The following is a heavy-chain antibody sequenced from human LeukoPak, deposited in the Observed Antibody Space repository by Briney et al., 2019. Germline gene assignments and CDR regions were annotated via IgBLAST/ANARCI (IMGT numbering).Heavy chain of an antibody. CDR1: GFTFSSYA. Sequence: PGGSLRLSCAASGFTFSSYAMHWVRQAPGKGLEWVAVISYDGSNKYYADSVKGRFTISRDNSKNTLYLQMNSLRAEDTAVYYCAGTPEGIAAHPYFDYWGQGTLVTVSS. CDR3: AGTPEGIAAHPYFDY. D-gene: IGHD6-13*01. J-gene: IGHJ4*02. V-gene: IGHV3-30-3*01. CDR2: ISYDGSNK.